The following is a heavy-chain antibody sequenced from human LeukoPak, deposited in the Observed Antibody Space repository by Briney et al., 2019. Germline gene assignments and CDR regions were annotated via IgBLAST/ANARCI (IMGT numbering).Heavy chain of an antibody. V-gene: IGHV3-72*01. CDR1: GFTASGFF. CDR3: ARVRGGLWYAFDL. Sequence: PGGSLRLSCAASGFTASGFFMDWVRQAPGKGLEWVGRTKDRGNNYNTEYAASVTGRFTISRDDSKNSLSLQMNSLKIEDKAIYYCARVRGGLWYAFDLWGRGTMVTVSS. J-gene: IGHJ3*01. D-gene: IGHD2-21*01. CDR2: TKDRGNNYNT.